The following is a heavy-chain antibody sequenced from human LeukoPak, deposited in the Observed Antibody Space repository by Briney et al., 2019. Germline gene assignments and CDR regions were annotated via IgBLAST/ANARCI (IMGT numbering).Heavy chain of an antibody. J-gene: IGHJ4*02. CDR2: ISSSSSYT. D-gene: IGHD5-12*01. Sequence: PGGSLRLSCAASGFTFSSYEMNWVRQAPGKGLEWVSYISSSSSYTNYADSVKGRFTISRDNAKNSLYLQMNSLRAEDTAVYYCARDVRGYSGYDLGYYFDYWGQGTLVTVSS. CDR1: GFTFSSYE. CDR3: ARDVRGYSGYDLGYYFDY. V-gene: IGHV3-21*05.